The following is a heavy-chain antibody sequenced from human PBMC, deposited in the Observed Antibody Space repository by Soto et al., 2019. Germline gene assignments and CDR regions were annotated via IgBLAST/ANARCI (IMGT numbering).Heavy chain of an antibody. CDR3: AKERGTNRNFAMDV. Sequence: GGSLRLSCVVPGLTFSDYGFHWVRQAPGKGLDWVAAISYDGSFVYYADSVRGRFTISRDNSRNTLDLQMNTLRHEDTAVYYCAKERGTNRNFAMDVWGQGTSVTVSS. CDR2: ISYDGSFV. D-gene: IGHD1-1*01. V-gene: IGHV3-30*18. CDR1: GLTFSDYG. J-gene: IGHJ6*02.